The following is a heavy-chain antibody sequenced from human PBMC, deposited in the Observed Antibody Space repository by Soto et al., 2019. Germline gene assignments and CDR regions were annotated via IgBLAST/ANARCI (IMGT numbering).Heavy chain of an antibody. CDR1: GGSISSSSYY. CDR3: LIHLLSSRITMIVVVITGWFDP. CDR2: IYYSGST. Sequence: SETLSLTCTVSGGSISSSSYYWGWIRQPPGKGLEWIGSIYYSGSTYYNPSLKSRVTISVDTSKNQFSLKLSSVTAADTAVYYCLIHLLSSRITMIVVVITGWFDPWGQGTLLTVSS. V-gene: IGHV4-39*01. J-gene: IGHJ5*02. D-gene: IGHD3-22*01.